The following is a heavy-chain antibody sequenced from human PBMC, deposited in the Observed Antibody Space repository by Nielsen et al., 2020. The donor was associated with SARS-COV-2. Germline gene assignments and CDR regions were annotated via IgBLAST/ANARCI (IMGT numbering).Heavy chain of an antibody. Sequence: GESLKISCAASGFTFTSYAMAWVRQAPAKGLEWVSGIRGNGDKTYSEESVKGRFTISRDNSKNTLHLQMNSLRAEDTAVYYCAREGRKLPLDYWGQGTLVTVSS. D-gene: IGHD5-24*01. J-gene: IGHJ4*02. CDR1: GFTFTSYA. CDR2: IRGNGDKT. CDR3: AREGRKLPLDY. V-gene: IGHV3-23*01.